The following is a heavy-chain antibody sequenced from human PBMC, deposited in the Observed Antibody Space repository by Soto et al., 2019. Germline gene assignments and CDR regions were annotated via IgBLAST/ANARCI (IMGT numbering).Heavy chain of an antibody. CDR3: ATPSHIAAAGEDALDI. Sequence: QLQLQESGPGLVKPSETLSLTCTVSGGSISSSSYYWGWIRQPPGKGLEWIGSIYYSGSTYYNPSLKRRVTISVDTSTNRFSLKLSSATAADTAVYYCATPSHIAAAGEDALDIWGQGTMVTVSS. V-gene: IGHV4-39*01. D-gene: IGHD6-13*01. CDR2: IYYSGST. CDR1: GGSISSSSYY. J-gene: IGHJ3*02.